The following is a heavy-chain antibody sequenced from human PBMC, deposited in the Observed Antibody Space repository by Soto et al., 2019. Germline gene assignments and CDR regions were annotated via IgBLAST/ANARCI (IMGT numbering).Heavy chain of an antibody. CDR1: GGSISTNNW. CDR2: VYHSGST. D-gene: IGHD2-2*01. Sequence: QVHLQESGPGLVNASGTLSLTCGVSGGSISTNNWWSWVRQTPGQGLEWIAEVYHSGSTNYNPSLKSRLTIPVDQSKNQFSLRLTSLTAADSAVYYCARAKLCNSLSCPHSFDTWGQGTLVSVSS. J-gene: IGHJ4*02. V-gene: IGHV4-4*02. CDR3: ARAKLCNSLSCPHSFDT.